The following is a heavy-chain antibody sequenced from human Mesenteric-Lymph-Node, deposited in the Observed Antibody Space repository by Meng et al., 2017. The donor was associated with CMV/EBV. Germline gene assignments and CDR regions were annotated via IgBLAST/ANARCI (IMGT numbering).Heavy chain of an antibody. CDR2: ISFDGRNK. CDR3: ARGGPGGYGGPADF. J-gene: IGHJ4*02. D-gene: IGHD5-12*01. V-gene: IGHV3-30*04. CDR1: GFTFSSYA. Sequence: GESLKISCAASGFTFSSYAMHWVRQAPGKGLEWVAVISFDGRNKYYADSVKGRFTISRDNSNNTLYLEMNSLRAEDTAVFYCARGGPGGYGGPADFWGQGTLVTVSS.